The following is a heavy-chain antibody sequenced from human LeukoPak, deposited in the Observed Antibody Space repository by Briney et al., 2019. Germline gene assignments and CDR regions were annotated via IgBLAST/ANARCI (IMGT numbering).Heavy chain of an antibody. V-gene: IGHV4-59*01. CDR2: INYSGST. Sequence: SETLSLTCTVSGGSITTYFWSWIRQAPGKGLEWIGFINYSGSTNSNPALKSRLTMSIDTSRNHFSLKLSSVTAADTAVYYCARGLYCGGDCYPDGFDIWDQGTMVTVSS. J-gene: IGHJ3*02. CDR1: GGSITTYF. D-gene: IGHD2-21*02. CDR3: ARGLYCGGDCYPDGFDI.